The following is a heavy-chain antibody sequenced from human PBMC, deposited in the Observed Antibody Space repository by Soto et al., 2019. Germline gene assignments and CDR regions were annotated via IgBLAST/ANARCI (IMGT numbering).Heavy chain of an antibody. D-gene: IGHD2-21*02. CDR1: GGSISSSSYF. Sequence: QLQLQESGPGLVKPSETLSLTCRVSGGSISSSSYFWGWIRQPPGKGLEWIGSIYYSGTTYYNPSLKCRVTVSVATSKNQFTLKLSSVTAADTVVYYCARHPSDSWFDPWGQGTLVTVSS. J-gene: IGHJ5*02. V-gene: IGHV4-39*01. CDR2: IYYSGTT. CDR3: ARHPSDSWFDP.